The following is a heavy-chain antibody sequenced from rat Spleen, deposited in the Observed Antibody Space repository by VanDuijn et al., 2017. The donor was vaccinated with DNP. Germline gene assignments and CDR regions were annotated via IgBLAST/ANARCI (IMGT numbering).Heavy chain of an antibody. CDR2: ITNTGDST. CDR1: GFTFGNYG. J-gene: IGHJ2*01. CDR3: TSNPHIRTAAPSVCMTPYSESYY. Sequence: EVQLVESGGGLVQPGRSLKLSCAASGFTFGNYGLAWVRQGPTRGLEWVASITNTGDSTYYSDSVKGRFSISRDNAKSTLYLQVNSLRSEDTATYYCTSNPHIRTAAPSVCMTPYSESYYW. V-gene: IGHV5S23*01. D-gene: IGHD1-11*01.